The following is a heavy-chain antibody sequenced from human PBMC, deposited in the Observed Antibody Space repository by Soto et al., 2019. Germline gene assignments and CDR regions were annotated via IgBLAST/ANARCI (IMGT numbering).Heavy chain of an antibody. CDR3: AHKGPEDWPLDY. CDR1: GFSLSTSGVG. V-gene: IGHV2-5*02. Sequence: QITLKESGPTLVRPTQTLTLTCAFSGFSLSTSGVGVGWIRQPPGKALEWLAVIYWDDSKHYSPSLRSRLTITKYTSKNQVVLTMTNMDPMDTGTYYGAHKGPEDWPLDYWGQGTLVTVSS. D-gene: IGHD3-9*01. CDR2: IYWDDSK. J-gene: IGHJ4*02.